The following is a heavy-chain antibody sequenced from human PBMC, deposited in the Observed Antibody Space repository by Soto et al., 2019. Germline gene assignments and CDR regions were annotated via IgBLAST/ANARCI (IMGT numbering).Heavy chain of an antibody. CDR1: GYTFTSYG. Sequence: QVQLVQSGAEVKKPGASVKVSCKASGYTFTSYGISWVRQAPGQGLEWMGWISAYNGNTNYAQKLQGRVTMTTDTSKSTADMEQRRQRSHDTAVYYCARDRRYSGSYYDTLGYWGQGTLVTVSS. J-gene: IGHJ4*02. CDR2: ISAYNGNT. V-gene: IGHV1-18*01. CDR3: ARDRRYSGSYYDTLGY. D-gene: IGHD1-26*01.